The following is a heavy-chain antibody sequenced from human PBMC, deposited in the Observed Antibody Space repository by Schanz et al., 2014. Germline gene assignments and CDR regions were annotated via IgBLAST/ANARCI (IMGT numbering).Heavy chain of an antibody. Sequence: QVQLVESGGGVVQPGRSLRLSCAASGFTFRSYGMHWVRQAPGKGLEWVALISYDGSSKNHADSVQGRFTISRDNSKNALYLQMNRLRAEDTAVYYCARGIITMVRGGDVGAFDIWGQGTMVTVSS. V-gene: IGHV3-33*01. D-gene: IGHD3-10*01. CDR2: ISYDGSSK. CDR1: GFTFRSYG. CDR3: ARGIITMVRGGDVGAFDI. J-gene: IGHJ3*02.